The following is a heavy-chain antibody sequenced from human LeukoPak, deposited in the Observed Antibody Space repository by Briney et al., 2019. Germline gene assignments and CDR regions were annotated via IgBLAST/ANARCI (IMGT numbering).Heavy chain of an antibody. CDR3: ARHGHCTNGVCYSNYYYHMDF. CDR1: GYSFASSW. V-gene: IGHV5-51*01. D-gene: IGHD2-8*01. Sequence: GESLKIPCKGSGYSFASSWIGWVRQMPGKGLEWMGIIYPDDSDTRYSPSFEGQITISVDKSISNAYLQWSSLKASDTAVYYCARHGHCTNGVCYSNYYYHMDFWGKGTTVTVSS. J-gene: IGHJ6*03. CDR2: IYPDDSDT.